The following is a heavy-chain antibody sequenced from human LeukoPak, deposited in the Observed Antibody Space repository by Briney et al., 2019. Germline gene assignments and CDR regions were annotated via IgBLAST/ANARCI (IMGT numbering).Heavy chain of an antibody. Sequence: PSETLSLTCTVSGDSISSSSYYWGWIRQPPGKGLKWIGNIYYGGSTYYNLSLKSRVTISVDTSKNQFSLRLSSVTAADTAVYSCARHSRVADSFDNWGQGTLVTVSS. D-gene: IGHD6-19*01. CDR2: IYYGGST. V-gene: IGHV4-39*01. CDR3: ARHSRVADSFDN. J-gene: IGHJ4*02. CDR1: GDSISSSSYY.